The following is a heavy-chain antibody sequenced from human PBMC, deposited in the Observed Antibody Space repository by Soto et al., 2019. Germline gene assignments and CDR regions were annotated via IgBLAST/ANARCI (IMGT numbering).Heavy chain of an antibody. CDR3: ARGEIYDILSGYYQSPWFCT. J-gene: IGHJ4*01. CDR2: ISGYNGNT. Sequence: GASVKVSCKASCYTFTSFGIGWVRQAPGQGLEWMGWISGYNGNTIYAQKFQGRVTITADESTSTAYMGMSRLRSEYTAVYYSARGEIYDILSGYYQSPWFCTRGRGSLVGASS. V-gene: IGHV1-18*01. D-gene: IGHD3-9*01. CDR1: CYTFTSFG.